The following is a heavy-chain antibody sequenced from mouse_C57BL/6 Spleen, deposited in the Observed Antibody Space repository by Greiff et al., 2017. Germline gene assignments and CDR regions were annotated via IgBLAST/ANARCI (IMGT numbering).Heavy chain of an antibody. V-gene: IGHV1-69*01. CDR2: IDPSASYT. Sequence: VQLQQPGAELVMPGASVKLSCKASGYTFTSYWMHWVKQRPGQGLEWIGEIDPSASYTNYNQKFKGKSTLTVDKSSSTAYMQLSSLTSEDSAVYYCARKDGNYFDYWGQGTTLTVSS. CDR3: ARKDGNYFDY. D-gene: IGHD1-1*01. J-gene: IGHJ2*01. CDR1: GYTFTSYW.